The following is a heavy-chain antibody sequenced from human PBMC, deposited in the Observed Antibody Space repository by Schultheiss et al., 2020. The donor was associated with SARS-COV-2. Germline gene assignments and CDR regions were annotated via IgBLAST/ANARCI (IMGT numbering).Heavy chain of an antibody. CDR3: ATSPATVIVDWFDP. CDR1: GYTLTELS. D-gene: IGHD2-21*01. V-gene: IGHV1-24*01. CDR2: FDPEDGET. Sequence: GESLKISCKVSGYTLTELSMHWVRQAPGKGLEWMGGFDPEDGETIYAQKFQGRVTMTEDTSTDTAYMELSSLRSEDTAVYYCATSPATVIVDWFDPWGQGTLVTVSS. J-gene: IGHJ5*02.